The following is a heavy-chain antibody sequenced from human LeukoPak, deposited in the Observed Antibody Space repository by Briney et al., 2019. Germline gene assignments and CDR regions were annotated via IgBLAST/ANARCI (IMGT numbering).Heavy chain of an antibody. D-gene: IGHD6-13*01. Sequence: PSETLSLTCAVYGGSFSGYYWSWIRQPPGKGLEWIGEINHSGSTNYNPSLKSRVNISVDTSKNQFSLKLSSVTAADTAVYYCARSPRIAAAGTGWFDPWGQGTLVTVSS. J-gene: IGHJ5*02. V-gene: IGHV4-34*01. CDR3: ARSPRIAAAGTGWFDP. CDR1: GGSFSGYY. CDR2: INHSGST.